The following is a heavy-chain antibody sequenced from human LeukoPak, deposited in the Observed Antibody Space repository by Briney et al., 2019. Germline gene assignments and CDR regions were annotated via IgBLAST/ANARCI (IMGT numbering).Heavy chain of an antibody. D-gene: IGHD3-10*01. CDR2: ISSSGSTV. V-gene: IGHV3-11*01. J-gene: IGHJ4*02. Sequence: PGGSLRLSCAASGFSFSDYYMSWIRQAPGKGLEWASYISSSGSTVYYADSVKGRFTISRDNAKNSLYVQMNSLRAEDTAVYYCAGHYGSGTYPFDYWGQGTLVTVSS. CDR3: AGHYGSGTYPFDY. CDR1: GFSFSDYY.